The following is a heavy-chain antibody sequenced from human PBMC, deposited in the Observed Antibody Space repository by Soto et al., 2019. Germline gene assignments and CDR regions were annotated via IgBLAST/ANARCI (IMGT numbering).Heavy chain of an antibody. Sequence: GGSLRLACAASGFTVSSNYMNWVRQAPGKGLEWVSVIYSGGITYYADSVKGRFTISRDNSKNTMYLQMNSLRAEDTAVYYCARDGYDSSGYYYVPFDSWGQGTLVTVSS. CDR1: GFTVSSNY. CDR2: IYSGGIT. D-gene: IGHD3-22*01. CDR3: ARDGYDSSGYYYVPFDS. V-gene: IGHV3-66*01. J-gene: IGHJ4*02.